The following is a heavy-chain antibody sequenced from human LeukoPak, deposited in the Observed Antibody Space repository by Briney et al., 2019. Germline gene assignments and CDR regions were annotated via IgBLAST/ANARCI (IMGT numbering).Heavy chain of an antibody. CDR2: IYHSEST. J-gene: IGHJ3*02. CDR1: GGSISSGGYS. D-gene: IGHD2-15*01. V-gene: IGHV4-30-2*01. CDR3: ARVYCSGGSCYGAFDI. Sequence: SETLSLTCAVSGGSISSGGYSWSWIRQPPGKGLEWIGYIYHSESTYYNPSLKSRVTISVDTSKNQLSLKLSSVTAADTAVYYCARVYCSGGSCYGAFDIWGQGTMVTVSS.